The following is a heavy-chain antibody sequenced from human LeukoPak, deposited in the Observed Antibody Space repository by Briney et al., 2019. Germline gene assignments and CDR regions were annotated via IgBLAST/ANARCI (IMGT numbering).Heavy chain of an antibody. J-gene: IGHJ4*02. V-gene: IGHV3-23*01. CDR1: GFTFSSYG. D-gene: IGHD6-13*01. CDR3: ARIYRASAGLPFDY. Sequence: GRSLRLSCAASGFTFSSYGMSWVRQAPGKGLEWASVISSSGTYTHYADSVKGRFTISRDTSKNTLYLQMNSLRAEDTAVYYCARIYRASAGLPFDYWGQGTLVTVSS. CDR2: ISSSGTYT.